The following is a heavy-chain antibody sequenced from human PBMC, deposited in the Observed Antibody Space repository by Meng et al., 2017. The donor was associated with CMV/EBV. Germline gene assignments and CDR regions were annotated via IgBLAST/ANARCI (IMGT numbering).Heavy chain of an antibody. D-gene: IGHD6-6*01. CDR2: IKQDGSEK. CDR1: GFTFSSYA. Sequence: GESLKISCAASGFTFSSYAMSWVRQAPGKGLEWVANIKQDGSEKYYVDSVKGRFTISRDNAKNSLYLQMNSLRAEDTAVYYCARVDEYSSFDYWGQGTLVTVSS. CDR3: ARVDEYSSFDY. J-gene: IGHJ4*02. V-gene: IGHV3-7*01.